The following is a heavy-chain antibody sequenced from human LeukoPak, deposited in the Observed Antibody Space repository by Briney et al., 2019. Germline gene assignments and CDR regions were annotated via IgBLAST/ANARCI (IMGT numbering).Heavy chain of an antibody. Sequence: GGSLRLSCAASGFTFSSYSMNWVRQAPGKGLEWVSSISSSSSYIYYADSVKGRFTISRDNAKNTLYLQMNSLRAEDTAVYYCARALHYDFWSGYYTGDYFDYWGQGTLVTVSS. D-gene: IGHD3-3*01. CDR1: GFTFSSYS. V-gene: IGHV3-21*01. J-gene: IGHJ4*02. CDR2: ISSSSSYI. CDR3: ARALHYDFWSGYYTGDYFDY.